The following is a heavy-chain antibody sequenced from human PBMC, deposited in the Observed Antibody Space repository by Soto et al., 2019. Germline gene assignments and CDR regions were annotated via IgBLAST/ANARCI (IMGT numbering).Heavy chain of an antibody. Sequence: GASVKVSCKASGYTFSNYDINWVRQAPGQGLEWMGWISTSNGSTLYAQKLQGRVSMTTDTSTSTAYMELRSLRSDDTAVFYCARHYRQHYYYDGYLRFFDYWGQGTLVTVS. J-gene: IGHJ4*02. CDR3: ARHYRQHYYYDGYLRFFDY. CDR1: GYTFSNYD. V-gene: IGHV1-18*01. D-gene: IGHD3-22*01. CDR2: ISTSNGST.